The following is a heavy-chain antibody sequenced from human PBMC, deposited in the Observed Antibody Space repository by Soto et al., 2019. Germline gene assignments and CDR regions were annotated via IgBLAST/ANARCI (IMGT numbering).Heavy chain of an antibody. CDR2: IYYSGST. D-gene: IGHD6-19*01. Sequence: SETLSLTCAVSGGSISSSRYYWGWIRQPPGKRMEWIGSIYYSGSTYYTPSLQSRVAISVDTSKNQFSLKLNSVTAADTAVYYCARRTVNIRTFYSGLKTHCFDYWGQGTLVTVSS. V-gene: IGHV4-39*01. CDR3: ARRTVNIRTFYSGLKTHCFDY. CDR1: GGSISSSRYY. J-gene: IGHJ4*02.